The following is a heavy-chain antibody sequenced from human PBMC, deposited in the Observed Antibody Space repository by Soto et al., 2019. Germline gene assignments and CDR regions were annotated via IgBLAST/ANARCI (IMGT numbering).Heavy chain of an antibody. CDR1: GFTFSSYS. J-gene: IGHJ6*02. Sequence: EVQLVESGGGLVKPGGSLRLSCAASGFTFSSYSMNWVRQAPGKGLEWVSSISCSTSYIYYADSVKGRFTISRDNAKNSLYLQMISLRAEDTAVYYCARVVDYCDPYYYYGMDVWGQGTTVTVSS. CDR3: ARVVDYCDPYYYYGMDV. CDR2: ISCSTSYI. V-gene: IGHV3-21*01. D-gene: IGHD3-22*01.